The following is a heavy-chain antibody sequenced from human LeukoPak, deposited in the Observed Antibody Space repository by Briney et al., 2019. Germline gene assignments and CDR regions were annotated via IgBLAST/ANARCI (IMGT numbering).Heavy chain of an antibody. D-gene: IGHD2-8*01. CDR1: GYTFTSYY. Sequence: ASVKVSCKASGYTFTSYYMHWVRQSPGQGLEWMGIINPSGGSTSYAQKFQGRVTMTRDMSTSTVYMELSSLRSEDTAVYYCARFRGYCTKGVCSRDYFDYWGQGTLVTVSS. CDR2: INPSGGST. CDR3: ARFRGYCTKGVCSRDYFDY. J-gene: IGHJ4*02. V-gene: IGHV1-46*01.